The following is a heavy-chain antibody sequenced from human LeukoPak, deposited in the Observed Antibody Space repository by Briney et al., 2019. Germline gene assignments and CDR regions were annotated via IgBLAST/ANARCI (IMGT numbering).Heavy chain of an antibody. D-gene: IGHD3-3*01. CDR3: ASGYYDFWRGYSPLDD. V-gene: IGHV3-11*01. CDR2: ISSSGSTI. CDR1: GFTFSDYY. J-gene: IGHJ4*02. Sequence: PGGSLRLSCAASGFTFSDYYMSWIRQAPGKGLEWVAYISSSGSTIYYADSVKGRFTISRDNDKNSLYLQMNSPRAEDTAVYYCASGYYDFWRGYSPLDDWGQGTLVTVSS.